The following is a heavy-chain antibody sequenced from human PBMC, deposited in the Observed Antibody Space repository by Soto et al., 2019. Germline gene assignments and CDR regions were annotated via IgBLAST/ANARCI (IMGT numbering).Heavy chain of an antibody. D-gene: IGHD2-2*01. CDR3: ARDQGDIVGGPAAAHYYYYGMYV. V-gene: IGHV3-30-3*01. Sequence: GGSLRLSCAASGFTFSSYAMHWVRQAPGKGLEWVAVISYDGSNKYYADSVKGRFTISRDNSKNTLYLQMNSLRAEDTAVYYCARDQGDIVGGPAAAHYYYYGMYVWGEGTTVTVGS. J-gene: IGHJ6*04. CDR2: ISYDGSNK. CDR1: GFTFSSYA.